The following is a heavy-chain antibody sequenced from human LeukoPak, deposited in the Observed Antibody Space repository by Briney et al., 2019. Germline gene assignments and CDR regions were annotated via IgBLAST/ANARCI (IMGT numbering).Heavy chain of an antibody. Sequence: GESLKISCKGSGYSFTSYWISWVRQMPGKGLEWMGRIDPSDSYTNYSPPFQGHVTISADKSISTAYLQWSSLKASDTAMYYCARRTGQLLTSNWFDPWGQRTLVTVSS. CDR2: IDPSDSYT. CDR1: GYSFTSYW. CDR3: ARRTGQLLTSNWFDP. J-gene: IGHJ5*02. V-gene: IGHV5-10-1*01. D-gene: IGHD2-2*01.